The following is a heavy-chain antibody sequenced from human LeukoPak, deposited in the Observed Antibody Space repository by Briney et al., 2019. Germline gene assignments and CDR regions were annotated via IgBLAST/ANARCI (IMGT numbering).Heavy chain of an antibody. Sequence: PSETLSLTCAVYGGSFSGYYWSWIRQPPGKGLEWIGEINHSGSTNYNPSLKSRVTISVDTSKNQFSLKLSSVTAADTAVYYCARLGGNYDSSGYTYFDYWGQGTLVTVSS. D-gene: IGHD3-22*01. J-gene: IGHJ4*02. CDR2: INHSGST. CDR3: ARLGGNYDSSGYTYFDY. CDR1: GGSFSGYY. V-gene: IGHV4-34*01.